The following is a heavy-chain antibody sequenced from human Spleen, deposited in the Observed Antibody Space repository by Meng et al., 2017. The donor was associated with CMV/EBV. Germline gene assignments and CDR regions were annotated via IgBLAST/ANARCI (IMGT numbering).Heavy chain of an antibody. J-gene: IGHJ4*02. CDR2: MNPNSANT. CDR3: ARIPLFGVVIDY. D-gene: IGHD3-3*01. V-gene: IGHV1-8*01. CDR1: GYTFSSFD. Sequence: ASVKVSCKASGYTFSSFDINWVRQATGQGLQWMGWMNPNSANTAYAQKFQGRVTMTRNTSTSTAYMELSRLRSDDTAVYYCARIPLFGVVIDYWGQGTLVTVSS.